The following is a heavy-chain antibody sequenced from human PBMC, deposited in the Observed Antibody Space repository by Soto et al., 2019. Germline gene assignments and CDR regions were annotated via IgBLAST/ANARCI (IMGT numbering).Heavy chain of an antibody. V-gene: IGHV1-69*05. J-gene: IGHJ3*02. CDR3: ARAVLYGWIQLWLRGPFDI. Sequence: SSVKVSCKASGRTFSSYAIGWVRQAPGQGLEWMGGISPSFAAANYARKFRGRVTRTRNSSISRAYGELSSLRSEDTAVYYCARAVLYGWIQLWLRGPFDIWGKGTMVTVSS. CDR1: GRTFSSYA. D-gene: IGHD5-18*01. CDR2: ISPSFAAA.